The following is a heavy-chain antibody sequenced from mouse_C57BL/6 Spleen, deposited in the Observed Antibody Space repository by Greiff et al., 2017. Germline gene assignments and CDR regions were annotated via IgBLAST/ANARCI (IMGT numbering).Heavy chain of an antibody. D-gene: IGHD2-4*01. CDR1: GFTFSDYY. CDR2: INYDGSST. CDR3: AREITTTLMDY. Sequence: EVQLVESEGGLVQPGSSMKLSCTASGFTFSDYYMAWVRQVPEKGLEWVANINYDGSSTYYLDSLKSRFIISRDNAKNILYLRMSSLKSEDTATYYCAREITTTLMDYRGQGTSVTVSS. J-gene: IGHJ4*01. V-gene: IGHV5-16*01.